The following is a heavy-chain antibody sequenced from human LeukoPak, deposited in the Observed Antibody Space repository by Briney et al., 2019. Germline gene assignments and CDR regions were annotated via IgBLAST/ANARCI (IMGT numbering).Heavy chain of an antibody. D-gene: IGHD5-12*01. CDR2: INHSGSN. V-gene: IGHV4-34*01. J-gene: IGHJ4*02. Sequence: SETLSLICAVYGGSFSGYYWRWIRPPPGKGLEWIGEINHSGSNNYNPSLKRRVTISVDTSKNQFSLKLSSVTAADTTVHYCSRTYRCPSGYYPFFYCGQGTLDTVSS. CDR1: GGSFSGYY. CDR3: SRTYRCPSGYYPFFY.